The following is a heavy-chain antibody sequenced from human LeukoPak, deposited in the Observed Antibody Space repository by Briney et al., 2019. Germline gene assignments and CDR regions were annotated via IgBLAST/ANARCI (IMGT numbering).Heavy chain of an antibody. D-gene: IGHD1-26*01. CDR2: IWHDGSNN. CDR3: ARDPGKGVDY. J-gene: IGHJ4*02. CDR1: GFTFRRHG. V-gene: IGHV3-33*01. Sequence: PGGSLRLSCAASGFTFRRHGMHWVRQAPGKGLEWVAIIWHDGSNNYYADSVKGRFTISRDNSKNTLYLQMNSLRAEDTAVYYCARDPGKGVDYWGQGTLVTVSS.